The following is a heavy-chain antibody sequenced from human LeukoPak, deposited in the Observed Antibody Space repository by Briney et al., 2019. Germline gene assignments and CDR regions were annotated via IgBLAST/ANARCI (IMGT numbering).Heavy chain of an antibody. CDR2: IYYSGST. D-gene: IGHD4-17*01. CDR3: ARESHYGSPFDP. J-gene: IGHJ5*02. V-gene: IGHV4-39*07. CDR1: GGSISSSSYY. Sequence: KASETLSLTCTVSGGSISSSSYYWGWIRQPPGKGLEWIGSIYYSGSTYYNPSLKSRVTISVDTSKNQFSLKLSSVTAADTAVYYCARESHYGSPFDPWGQGTLVTVSS.